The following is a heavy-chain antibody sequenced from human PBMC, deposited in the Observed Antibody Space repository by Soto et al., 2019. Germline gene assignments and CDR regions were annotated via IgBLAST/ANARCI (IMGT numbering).Heavy chain of an antibody. Sequence: EVQLLESGGGLVQPGGSLRLSCEASGFTFSSYAMSWVRQAPGKGLEWVSAISGSGGSKYYADSVKGRFTISRDNSKNTLYLQMNSLRAEDTAVYYCAKDSSITMIVVVIGGSSDAFDIWGQGTMVTVSS. CDR3: AKDSSITMIVVVIGGSSDAFDI. CDR2: ISGSGGSK. CDR1: GFTFSSYA. J-gene: IGHJ3*02. V-gene: IGHV3-23*01. D-gene: IGHD3-22*01.